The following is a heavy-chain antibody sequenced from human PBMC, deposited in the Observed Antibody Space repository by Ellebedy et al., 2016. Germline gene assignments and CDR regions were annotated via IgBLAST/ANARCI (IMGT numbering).Heavy chain of an antibody. CDR2: IYYSGNT. D-gene: IGHD1-7*01. V-gene: IGHV4-59*01. Sequence: SETLSLTCTVSGGSISGRYWSWIRQPPGKGLEWIGYIYYSGNTNYNPSLKSRVTVSVDTSRNQFSLKVASVTAADTAVYYCAGGITGSTDYWGQGILVTVSS. CDR3: AGGITGSTDY. CDR1: GGSISGRY. J-gene: IGHJ4*02.